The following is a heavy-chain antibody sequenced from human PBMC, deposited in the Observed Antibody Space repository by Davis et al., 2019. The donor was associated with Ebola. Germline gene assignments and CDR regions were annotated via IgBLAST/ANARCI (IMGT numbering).Heavy chain of an antibody. V-gene: IGHV3-7*01. CDR3: ARAEEKRNGMDV. CDR2: MKPDGSEK. Sequence: GESLKISCEASGFTFSDHWMSWVRQASGKGLEWVANMKPDGSEKNYVDTVKGRFTISRSNAKTSLYLQLNSLRAEDTAVYYCARAEEKRNGMDVWGQGTTVTVSS. J-gene: IGHJ6*02. CDR1: GFTFSDHW.